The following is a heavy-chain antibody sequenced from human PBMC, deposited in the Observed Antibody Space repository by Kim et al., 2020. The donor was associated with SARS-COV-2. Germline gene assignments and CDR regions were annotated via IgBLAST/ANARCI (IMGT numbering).Heavy chain of an antibody. Sequence: GGSLRLSCAASGFTFSSYAMHWVRQAPGKGLEWVAVISYDGSNKYYADSVKGRFTISRDNSKNTLYLQMNSLRAEDTAVYYCARDRSLNIAVAGIEDYWGQGTLVTVSS. V-gene: IGHV3-30-3*01. CDR2: ISYDGSNK. CDR1: GFTFSSYA. CDR3: ARDRSLNIAVAGIEDY. J-gene: IGHJ4*02. D-gene: IGHD6-19*01.